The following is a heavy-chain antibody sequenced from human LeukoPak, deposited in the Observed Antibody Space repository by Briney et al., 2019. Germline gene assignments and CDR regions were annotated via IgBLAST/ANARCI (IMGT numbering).Heavy chain of an antibody. J-gene: IGHJ4*02. D-gene: IGHD6-19*01. Sequence: GESLKISCQGSGYTFNTHWIGWVRQMPGKGLEWMGRIDPSDSYTNYSPSFQGHVTISADKSISTAYLQWSSLKASDTAMYYCARREGWSGGWYLYWGQGTLVTVSS. CDR2: IDPSDSYT. CDR1: GYTFNTHW. V-gene: IGHV5-10-1*01. CDR3: ARREGWSGGWYLY.